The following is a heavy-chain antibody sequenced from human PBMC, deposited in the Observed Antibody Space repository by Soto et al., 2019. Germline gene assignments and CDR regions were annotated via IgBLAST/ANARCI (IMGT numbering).Heavy chain of an antibody. CDR3: ARGPPLAYCCGDCHWYFDL. CDR1: GYTFTTDA. J-gene: IGHJ2*01. D-gene: IGHD2-21*02. Sequence: QVQLVQSGAGVKKPGASVKVSCKASGYTFTTDAMHWVRQAPGQRVEWMGWINAGNGNTKYSQKFQGRVTITRDTAARTVYMELSRLSSEDTTVYYWARGPPLAYCCGDCHWYFDLWGRGTLVTVSS. CDR2: INAGNGNT. V-gene: IGHV1-3*01.